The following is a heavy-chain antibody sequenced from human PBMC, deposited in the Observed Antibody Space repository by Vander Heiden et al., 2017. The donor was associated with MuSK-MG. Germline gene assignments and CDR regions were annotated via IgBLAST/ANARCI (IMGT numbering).Heavy chain of an antibody. CDR2: INHSGST. CDR3: ARWASIIAAAGEYNWFDP. CDR1: GGSFSGFS. D-gene: IGHD6-13*01. Sequence: QVQRQQWGARLLNPSGTLSLTFAVYGGSFSGFSSSWIRPPPGQGLEWIGEINHSGSTNYNPSLKSRVTISVDTSKNHFSLKLSSVTAADTAVYYCARWASIIAAAGEYNWFDPWGQGTLVTVSS. J-gene: IGHJ5*02. V-gene: IGHV4-34*01.